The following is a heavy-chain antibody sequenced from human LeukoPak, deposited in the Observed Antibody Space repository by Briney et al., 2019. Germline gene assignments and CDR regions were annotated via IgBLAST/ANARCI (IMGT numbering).Heavy chain of an antibody. V-gene: IGHV1-2*02. D-gene: IGHD3-22*01. CDR3: ARLYYYDSSGYLDY. CDR2: INPNSGGT. Sequence: ASVKVSCKASGYTFTSYGISWVRQAPGQGLEWMGWINPNSGGTNYAQKFQGRVTMTRDTSISTAYMELSRLRSDDTAVYYCARLYYYDSSGYLDYWGQGTLVTVSS. J-gene: IGHJ4*02. CDR1: GYTFTSYG.